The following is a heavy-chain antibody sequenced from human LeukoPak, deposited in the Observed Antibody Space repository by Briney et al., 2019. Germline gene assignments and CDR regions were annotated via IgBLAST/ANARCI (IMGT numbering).Heavy chain of an antibody. J-gene: IGHJ4*02. Sequence: GESLKIPCKGSGYIFANYWIGWVRQMPGKGLEWMGIVYPGDSTTRYSPSFQGQVTISADRSITAAYLQWSSLKASDTAMYYCARFAYGSDFFPGHYWGQGTRVTVSS. CDR3: ARFAYGSDFFPGHY. CDR1: GYIFANYW. D-gene: IGHD3/OR15-3a*01. CDR2: VYPGDSTT. V-gene: IGHV5-51*01.